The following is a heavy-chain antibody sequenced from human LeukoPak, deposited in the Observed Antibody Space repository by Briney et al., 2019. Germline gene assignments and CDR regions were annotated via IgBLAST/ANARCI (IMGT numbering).Heavy chain of an antibody. Sequence: ASVKVSCKASGYTFTSYDINWVRQATGQGLEWMGWMNPNSGNTGYAQKFQGRVTMTRNTSISTAYMELSSLSSEDTAVYYCARGDDYVWGSYRRAEGYWGQGTLVTVSS. CDR1: GYTFTSYD. V-gene: IGHV1-8*01. CDR3: ARGDDYVWGSYRRAEGY. CDR2: MNPNSGNT. J-gene: IGHJ4*02. D-gene: IGHD3-16*02.